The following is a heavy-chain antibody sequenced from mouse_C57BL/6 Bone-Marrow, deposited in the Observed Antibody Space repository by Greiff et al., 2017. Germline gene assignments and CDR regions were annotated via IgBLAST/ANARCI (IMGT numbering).Heavy chain of an antibody. D-gene: IGHD2-3*01. CDR2: IDPSDSYT. CDR1: GYTFTSYW. Sequence: VQLQQPGAELVRPGTSVKLSCKASGYTFTSYWMHWVKQRPGQGLEWIGVIDPSDSYTNYNQKFKGKATLTVDTSSSTAYMQLSSLTSEDSAVYYSAREMIYDGYYEDAMDYWGQGTSVTVSS. V-gene: IGHV1-59*01. J-gene: IGHJ4*01. CDR3: AREMIYDGYYEDAMDY.